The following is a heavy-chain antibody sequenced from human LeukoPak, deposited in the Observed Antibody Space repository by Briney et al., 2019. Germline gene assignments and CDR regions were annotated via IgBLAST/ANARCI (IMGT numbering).Heavy chain of an antibody. Sequence: GGSLRLSCAASGFTFSRYWMHWVRQAPGEGRGWVSRINTDGSSTTYAASVKGRFTMSRDNAKSTLFLQRNSLRAEDTAVYYCVIVGAVTGSYWGQGTLVTVSS. J-gene: IGHJ4*02. CDR1: GFTFSRYW. CDR3: VIVGAVTGSY. D-gene: IGHD2-21*02. CDR2: INTDGSST. V-gene: IGHV3-74*01.